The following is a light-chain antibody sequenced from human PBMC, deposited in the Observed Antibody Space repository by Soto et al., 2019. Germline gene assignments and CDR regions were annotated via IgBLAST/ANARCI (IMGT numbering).Light chain of an antibody. CDR2: AKS. Sequence: AIQMTQSPSVLSASVGDGVTITCRASQDITNDLGWYQQKPGRAPKLLIYAKSTLLSGVPSRFSGSGSGTDFTLTISSLQPEDFATYYCLQYPDHPFPFGQGTRVEIK. CDR3: LQYPDHPFP. V-gene: IGKV1-6*02. CDR1: QDITND. J-gene: IGKJ1*01.